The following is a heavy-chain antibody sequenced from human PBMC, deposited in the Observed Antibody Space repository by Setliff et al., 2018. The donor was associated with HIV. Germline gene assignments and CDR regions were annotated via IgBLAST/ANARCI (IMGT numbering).Heavy chain of an antibody. CDR1: GYSFTSYW. V-gene: IGHV5-10-1*01. Sequence: PGESLKISCKGSGYSFTSYWITWVRQMPGKGLEWMGRIDAGDSETNYSPSFQGHVTISVDKSITTAYLQWRSLKASDTAMYYCARVPGRQLAPHYWGQGTLVTVSS. J-gene: IGHJ4*02. CDR3: ARVPGRQLAPHY. CDR2: IDAGDSET. D-gene: IGHD6-6*01.